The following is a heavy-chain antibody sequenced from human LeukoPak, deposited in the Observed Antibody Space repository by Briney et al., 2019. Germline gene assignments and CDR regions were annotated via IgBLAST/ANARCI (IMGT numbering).Heavy chain of an antibody. CDR3: ASRWFGEILTGYYYYGMDV. CDR2: IIPIFGTA. V-gene: IGHV1-69*06. J-gene: IGHJ6*04. Sequence: WASVKVSCKASGGTLSSYAISWVRQAPGQGLDWMGGIIPIFGTANYAQKFQGRVTITADKSTSTAYMELSSLRSEDTAVYYCASRWFGEILTGYYYYGMDVWGKGTTVTVSS. CDR1: GGTLSSYA. D-gene: IGHD3-10*01.